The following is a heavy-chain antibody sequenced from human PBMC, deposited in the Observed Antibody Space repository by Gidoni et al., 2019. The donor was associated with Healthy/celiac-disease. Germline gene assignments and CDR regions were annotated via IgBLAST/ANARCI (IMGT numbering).Heavy chain of an antibody. CDR1: GGTFSSYA. CDR3: ARDRPGDDYIWGSYRYGWFDP. V-gene: IGHV1-69*01. J-gene: IGHJ5*02. Sequence: QVQLVQSGAEVKKPGSSVKVSCKASGGTFSSYAISWVRQAPGQGLEWMGGIIPIFGTANYAQKFQGRVTITADESTSTAYMELSSLRSEDTAVYYCARDRPGDDYIWGSYRYGWFDPWGQGTLVTVSS. CDR2: IIPIFGTA. D-gene: IGHD3-16*02.